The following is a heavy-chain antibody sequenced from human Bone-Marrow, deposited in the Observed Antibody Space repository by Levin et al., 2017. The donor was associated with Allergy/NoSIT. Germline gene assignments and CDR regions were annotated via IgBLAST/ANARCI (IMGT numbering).Heavy chain of an antibody. CDR3: ARGVFPPTINGLDV. CDR1: GFTFSSYT. V-gene: IGHV3-30*04. CDR2: VSHDARKT. D-gene: IGHD2-2*01. J-gene: IGHJ6*02. Sequence: GGSLRLSCVGSGFTFSSYTIYWVRQTPDKGLEWVAVVSHDARKTDYADSVRGRVIVSRDNSKTTVYLQMDSLRADATAVYHCARGVFPPTINGLDVWGQGTTVTVSS.